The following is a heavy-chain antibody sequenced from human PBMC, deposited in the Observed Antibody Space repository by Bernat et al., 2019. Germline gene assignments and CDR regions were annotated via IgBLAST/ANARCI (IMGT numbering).Heavy chain of an antibody. V-gene: IGHV4-4*07. J-gene: IGHJ4*02. CDR1: GDSINYYY. CDR3: ARLYSKNWSEYYFDY. Sequence: QVQLQESGPGLLKPSETLSLTCTVSGDSINYYYWSWIRQPAGKGLEWIGRIYASGSTNYNPSLKSRVTMSIDTSNNQFSLNIWSVTAADTAVYYCARLYSKNWSEYYFDYWGQGILVTVSP. CDR2: IYASGST. D-gene: IGHD6-13*01.